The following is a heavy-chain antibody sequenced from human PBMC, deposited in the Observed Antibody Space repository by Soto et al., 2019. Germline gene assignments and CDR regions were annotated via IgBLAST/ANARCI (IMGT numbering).Heavy chain of an antibody. D-gene: IGHD3-9*01. Sequence: GASVKVSCKASGFTFSGYYFHWVRQAPGQGLEWMGWINPTSGGTSYAQRFHGRVTMTGDSTISAVYMELSRLTSDDAAVYYCAREERSFEPPPFPNPLLWGRGTLVTVSS. CDR1: GFTFSGYY. V-gene: IGHV1-2*02. CDR2: INPTSGGT. CDR3: AREERSFEPPPFPNPLL. J-gene: IGHJ4*02.